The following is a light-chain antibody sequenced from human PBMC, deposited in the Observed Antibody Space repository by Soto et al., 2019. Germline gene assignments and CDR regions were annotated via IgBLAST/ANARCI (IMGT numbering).Light chain of an antibody. J-gene: IGKJ1*01. CDR2: DAS. V-gene: IGKV3-11*01. CDR3: QQRTNWPT. Sequence: ELVLTQSPSTLTLSPGERATLSCRASRGISSYLAWYQQKPGQAPRLLIYDASNRATGIPARFSGSGSGTDFTLTISSLEPEDFAVYFCQQRTNWPTFGQGTKVDIK. CDR1: RGISSY.